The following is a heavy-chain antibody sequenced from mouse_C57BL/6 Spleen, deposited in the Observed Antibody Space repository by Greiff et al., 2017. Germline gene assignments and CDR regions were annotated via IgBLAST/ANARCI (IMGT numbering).Heavy chain of an antibody. J-gene: IGHJ1*03. D-gene: IGHD1-1*01. CDR2: IYPGSGST. CDR3: ARYITTADWYFEV. Sequence: QVQLQQPGAELVKPGASVTLSCKASGYTFTSYWITWVKQRPGQGLEWIGEIYPGSGSTNYYEKFKSKATLTVDTASSTAYMQLSSLTAEDSAVYYCARYITTADWYFEVWGTGTTVTVSS. V-gene: IGHV1-55*01. CDR1: GYTFTSYW.